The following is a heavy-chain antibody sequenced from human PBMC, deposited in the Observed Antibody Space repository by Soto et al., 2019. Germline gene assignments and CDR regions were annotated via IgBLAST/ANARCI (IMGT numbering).Heavy chain of an antibody. V-gene: IGHV4-34*01. CDR2: VSHSGNT. CDR1: AGSFPVHF. CDR3: ARANFESTGWHQFDS. D-gene: IGHD7-27*01. J-gene: IGHJ4*02. Sequence: SETLCVTCTMPAGSFPVHFWSWVRQPPGKGLEWIGEVSHSGNTKYYASLRSRVTLSVDSSKNQISLALTSVTAADTAVYYCARANFESTGWHQFDSWGQGTLVTV.